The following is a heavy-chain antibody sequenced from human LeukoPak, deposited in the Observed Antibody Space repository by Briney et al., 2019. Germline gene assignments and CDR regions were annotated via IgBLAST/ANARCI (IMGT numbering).Heavy chain of an antibody. V-gene: IGHV3-30-3*01. Sequence: GGSLRLSCAASGFTFSSYAMHWVRQAPGKGLEWVAVISYDGSNKYYADSVKGRFTVSRDNSKNTLYLRMNSLRAEDTAVYYCAREVVCSSTSCYLGEVDYWGQGTLVTVSS. CDR2: ISYDGSNK. CDR3: AREVVCSSTSCYLGEVDY. J-gene: IGHJ4*02. CDR1: GFTFSSYA. D-gene: IGHD2-2*01.